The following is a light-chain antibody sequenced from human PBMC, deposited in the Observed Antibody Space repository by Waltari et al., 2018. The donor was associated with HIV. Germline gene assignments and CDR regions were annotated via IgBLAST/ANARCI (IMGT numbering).Light chain of an antibody. CDR3: QSYVSSVNVV. Sequence: QSVLTQPPSVSGAPGQTVTISCTGSSSNIGAAYDVHWYQQVPGTAPKLPIYANTNRPPGVPDRFSGSKSGTSASLAISGLQTEDEADYYCQSYVSSVNVVFGGGTRVTVL. V-gene: IGLV1-40*01. J-gene: IGLJ3*02. CDR2: ANT. CDR1: SSNIGAAYD.